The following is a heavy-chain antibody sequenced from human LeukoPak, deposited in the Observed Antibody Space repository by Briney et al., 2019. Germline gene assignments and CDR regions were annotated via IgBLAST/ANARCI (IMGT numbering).Heavy chain of an antibody. J-gene: IGHJ3*02. V-gene: IGHV3-33*01. Sequence: GGSLRLSCAASGFTFSTYVMHWVRQAQGKGLEWVALIWSDGSNKYYADSVKGRFTISRDNSKNTLYLQMNSLRAEDTAVYYCARVRLLWFGELSYHGAFDIWGQGTMVTVSS. CDR3: ARVRLLWFGELSYHGAFDI. CDR1: GFTFSTYV. CDR2: IWSDGSNK. D-gene: IGHD3-10*01.